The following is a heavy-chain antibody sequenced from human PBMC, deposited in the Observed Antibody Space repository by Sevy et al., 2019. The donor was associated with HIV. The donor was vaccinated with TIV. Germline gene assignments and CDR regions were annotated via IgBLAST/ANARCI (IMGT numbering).Heavy chain of an antibody. CDR1: GFTFSSYA. CDR3: AKLRGPDYYYYYGMDV. V-gene: IGHV3-23*01. J-gene: IGHJ6*02. CDR2: ISGSGGST. Sequence: GGSLRLSCAASGFTFSSYAMSWVRQAPGKGLEWVSAISGSGGSTYYADSVKGRFTISRDNSKNLLYLQMNSLRAEDTAVYYCAKLRGPDYYYYYGMDVWGQGTTVTVSS.